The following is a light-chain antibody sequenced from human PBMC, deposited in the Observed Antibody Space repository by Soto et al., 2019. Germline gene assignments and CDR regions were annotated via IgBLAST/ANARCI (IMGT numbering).Light chain of an antibody. Sequence: QSVLTQPPSASGTPGQRVTISCSGSNSNVGSNSVFWYQQLPGTAPKLLIYRNNQRPSGVPDRFSGSKPGTSASLAIGGLRSEDEADYYCATWDDTLSGPGFGGGTKLTVL. CDR2: RNN. CDR3: ATWDDTLSGPG. J-gene: IGLJ2*01. CDR1: NSNVGSNS. V-gene: IGLV1-47*01.